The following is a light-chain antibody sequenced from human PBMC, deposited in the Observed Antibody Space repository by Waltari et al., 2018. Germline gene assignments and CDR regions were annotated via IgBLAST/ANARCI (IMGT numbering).Light chain of an antibody. CDR1: QSLLHANGNNY. CDR2: LGS. Sequence: DIVMAQSPLSLHVTPGEPASIPCRSSQSLLHANGNNYVDWYLQKPGQSPQLLIYLGSIRAAGVPDRFSGSGSGTDFTLKISRVEAEDVVVYYCMQALQMPPTFGPGTKVDIK. J-gene: IGKJ3*01. V-gene: IGKV2-28*01. CDR3: MQALQMPPT.